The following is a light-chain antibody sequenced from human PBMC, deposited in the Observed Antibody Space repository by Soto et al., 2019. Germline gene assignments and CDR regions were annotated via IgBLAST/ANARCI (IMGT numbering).Light chain of an antibody. V-gene: IGLV2-8*01. Sequence: QSVLTQPPSASGSPGQSVTISCTGTSRDVGNYNYVSWYQQHPGKAPKVMIYEVSTRPSGVPDRFSGSKSGNTASLTVSGLQAEDEADYYCSSYAGSNNYVFGTGTKVTVL. CDR1: SRDVGNYNY. CDR3: SSYAGSNNYV. CDR2: EVS. J-gene: IGLJ1*01.